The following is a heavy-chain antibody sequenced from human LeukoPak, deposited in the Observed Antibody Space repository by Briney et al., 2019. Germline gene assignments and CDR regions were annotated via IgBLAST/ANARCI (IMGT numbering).Heavy chain of an antibody. CDR1: GGSITNNNW. CDR3: ASRIAVAGPAFDY. D-gene: IGHD6-19*01. CDR2: IYYSGST. V-gene: IGHV4-4*02. Sequence: SGTLSLTCAVSGGSITNNNWWSWVRQPPGKGLEWIGSIYYSGSTYYNPSLKSRVTISVDTSKNQFSLKLSSVTAADTAVYYCASRIAVAGPAFDYWGQGTLVTVSS. J-gene: IGHJ4*02.